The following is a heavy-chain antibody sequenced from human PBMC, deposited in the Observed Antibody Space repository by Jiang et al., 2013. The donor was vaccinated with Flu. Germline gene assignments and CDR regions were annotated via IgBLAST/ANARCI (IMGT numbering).Heavy chain of an antibody. J-gene: IGHJ4*02. D-gene: IGHD4/OR15-4a*01. V-gene: IGHV6-1*01. Sequence: SKWYDDYAASLKGRITINPDTSKNQFTLQVDSVTPEDTAVYYCARGAGAIDYWGQGTLVTVSS. CDR2: SKWYD. CDR3: ARGAGAIDY.